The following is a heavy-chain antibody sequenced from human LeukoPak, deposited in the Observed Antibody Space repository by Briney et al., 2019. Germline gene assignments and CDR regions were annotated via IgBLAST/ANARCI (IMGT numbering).Heavy chain of an antibody. CDR2: ISSSGSTI. V-gene: IGHV3-48*03. D-gene: IGHD6-13*01. Sequence: PGGSLRIYFAASGFTFSSYAKNLVRQAPSPVLQRVSYISSSGSTIYYADSVKGRFTISRDNAKNSLYLQMNSLRAEDTAVYYCARGVQQLVPYYFDYWDQGTLVTVSS. CDR3: ARGVQQLVPYYFDY. J-gene: IGHJ4*02. CDR1: GFTFSSYA.